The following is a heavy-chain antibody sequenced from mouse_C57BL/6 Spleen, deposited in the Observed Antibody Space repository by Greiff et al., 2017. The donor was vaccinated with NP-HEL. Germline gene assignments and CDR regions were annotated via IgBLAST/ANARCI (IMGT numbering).Heavy chain of an antibody. CDR3: ADYDDFDY. V-gene: IGHV1-4*01. J-gene: IGHJ2*01. CDR2: INPSSGYT. D-gene: IGHD2-4*01. Sequence: QVQLKESGAELARPGASVKMSCKASGYTFTSYTMHWVNQRPGQGLEWIGYINPSSGYTKYNQKFKDKATLTADKSSSTAYMQLSSLTSEDSAVYYCADYDDFDYWGQGTTLTVSS. CDR1: GYTFTSYT.